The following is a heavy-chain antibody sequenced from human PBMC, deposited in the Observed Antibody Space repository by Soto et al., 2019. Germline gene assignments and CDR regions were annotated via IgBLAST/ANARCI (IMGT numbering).Heavy chain of an antibody. Sequence: PSETLSLTCTVSGGSISSYYWSWIRQPPGKGLEWIGYIYYSGSTNYNPSLKSRVTISVDTSKNQFSLKLSSVTAADTAVYYCAIRLYGSGSYYPLGVWGQGTTVTVSS. J-gene: IGHJ6*02. CDR2: IYYSGST. CDR3: AIRLYGSGSYYPLGV. V-gene: IGHV4-59*08. CDR1: GGSISSYY. D-gene: IGHD3-10*01.